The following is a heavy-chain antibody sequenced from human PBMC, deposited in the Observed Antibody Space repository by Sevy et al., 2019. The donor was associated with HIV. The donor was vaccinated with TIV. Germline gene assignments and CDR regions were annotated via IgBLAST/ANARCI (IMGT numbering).Heavy chain of an antibody. CDR1: GGSFSGYY. J-gene: IGHJ3*02. CDR3: ARHCSSSSCAHAFDI. V-gene: IGHV4-34*01. CDR2: SNHSGST. D-gene: IGHD2-2*01. Sequence: SETLSLTCAVYGGSFSGYYWSWIRQPPGKGMEWIGESNHSGSTNYNPSLKSRGTISVATPKNQLSLTLNSVTAADTAVYYCARHCSSSSCAHAFDIWGQGTMVTVSS.